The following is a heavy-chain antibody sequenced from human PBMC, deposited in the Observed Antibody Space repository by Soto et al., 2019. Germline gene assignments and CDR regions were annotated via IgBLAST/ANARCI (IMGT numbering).Heavy chain of an antibody. CDR1: DFTFRNYW. CDR2: IKPDGSAT. V-gene: IGHV3-7*03. D-gene: IGHD2-21*01. Sequence: PGGSLRLSCAPSDFTFRNYWMNWVRQAPGKGLEWVANIKPDGSATNYVDSVKGRFTISREHVRNSVSLQMNSLRDEATAVYSCFGGNCGQQWGQGTLVTVSS. J-gene: IGHJ1*01. CDR3: FGGNCGQQ.